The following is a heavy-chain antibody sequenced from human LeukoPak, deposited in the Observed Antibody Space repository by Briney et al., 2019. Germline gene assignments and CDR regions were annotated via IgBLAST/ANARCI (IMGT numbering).Heavy chain of an antibody. J-gene: IGHJ5*02. CDR3: ARGGLVRDWFDP. Sequence: GGFLRLSCAASGFTFSSYSMNWVRQAPGKGLEGVSYISSSSSIYYADSVKGRITISRDNAKNSLYLQMNSLRAEDTAVYYCARGGLVRDWFDPWGQGTLVTVSS. CDR2: ISSSSSI. D-gene: IGHD3-10*01. V-gene: IGHV3-48*04. CDR1: GFTFSSYS.